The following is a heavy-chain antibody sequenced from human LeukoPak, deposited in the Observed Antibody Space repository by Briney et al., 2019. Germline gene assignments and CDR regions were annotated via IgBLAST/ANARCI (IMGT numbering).Heavy chain of an antibody. V-gene: IGHV3-21*01. CDR2: ISSSSSYI. J-gene: IGHJ6*02. CDR3: ARDLAAAGRSPYYYGMDV. Sequence: GGPLRLSCAASGFTFSSYSMNWVRQAPGKGLEWVSSISSSSSYIYYADSVKGRFTISRDNAKNSLYLQMNSLRAEDTAVYYCARDLAAAGRSPYYYGMDVWGQGTTVTVSS. D-gene: IGHD6-13*01. CDR1: GFTFSSYS.